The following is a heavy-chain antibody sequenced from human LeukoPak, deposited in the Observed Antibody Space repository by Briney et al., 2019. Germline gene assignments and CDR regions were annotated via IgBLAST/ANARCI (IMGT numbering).Heavy chain of an antibody. CDR1: GFTFSIYE. D-gene: IGHD5-18*01. V-gene: IGHV3-48*03. CDR3: ARVERGYTFFFDS. J-gene: IGHJ4*02. CDR2: IGSRDTM. Sequence: PGGSLRLSCEVSGFTFSIYEMTWVRQAPGKGLEWVSYIGSRDTMYYADSVKGRFTISRDNAKNSLYLQMNSLRVEDTAVYFCARVERGYTFFFDSWGQGTLVTVSS.